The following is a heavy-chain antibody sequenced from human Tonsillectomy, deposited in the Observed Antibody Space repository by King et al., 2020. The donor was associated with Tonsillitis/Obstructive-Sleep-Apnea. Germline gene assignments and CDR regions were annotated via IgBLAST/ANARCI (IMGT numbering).Heavy chain of an antibody. J-gene: IGHJ6*03. CDR1: GFTFSSYA. CDR3: ANKGIAAAGKHYSYYMDV. V-gene: IGHV3-23*04. CDR2: ISGSGVST. D-gene: IGHD6-13*01. Sequence: VQLVESGGGLVQPGGSLRLSCAASGFTFSSYAMSWVRQAPGKGLEWVSAISGSGVSTYYADSVKGRFTISRDNAKNTLYLQMNSLRAEDTAVYYCANKGIAAAGKHYSYYMDVWGKGTTVTVSS.